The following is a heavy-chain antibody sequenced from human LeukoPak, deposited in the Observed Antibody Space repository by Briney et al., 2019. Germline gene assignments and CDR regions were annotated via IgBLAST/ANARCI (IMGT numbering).Heavy chain of an antibody. V-gene: IGHV1-69*13. CDR2: IIPIFGTA. D-gene: IGHD5-18*01. CDR1: GGTFSSYA. Sequence: SVKVSCKASGGTFSSYAISWVRQAPGQGLEWMGGIIPIFGTANYAQKFQGRVTITADESTSTACMELSSLRSEDTAVYYCARHLSGYSYGSFDYWGQGTLVTVSS. J-gene: IGHJ4*02. CDR3: ARHLSGYSYGSFDY.